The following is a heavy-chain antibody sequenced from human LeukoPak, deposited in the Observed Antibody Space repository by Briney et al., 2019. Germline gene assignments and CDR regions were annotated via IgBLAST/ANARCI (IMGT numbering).Heavy chain of an antibody. CDR3: ARSSEGRYYYDSSGFSYYYYYMDV. V-gene: IGHV1-46*01. CDR2: ISPSGAST. CDR1: GYTFTNYY. D-gene: IGHD3-22*01. J-gene: IGHJ6*03. Sequence: ASVKVSCKASGYTFTNYYMHWVRQAPGQGLEWMGMISPSGASTSYAQKFQGRVTMTRDVSTSTVYMELSSLRSEDTAVYYCARSSEGRYYYDSSGFSYYYYYMDVWGKGATVTISS.